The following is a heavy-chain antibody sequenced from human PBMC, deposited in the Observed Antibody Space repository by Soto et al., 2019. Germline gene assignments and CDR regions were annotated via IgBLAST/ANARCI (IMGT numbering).Heavy chain of an antibody. D-gene: IGHD4-17*01. CDR3: ARYDYGDYFLLYYYYGMDV. CDR2: IWYDESNK. CDR1: GLTFSSYG. J-gene: IGHJ6*02. Sequence: GGSLRLSCAASGLTFSSYGMHWVRPAPGKGLEWVAVIWYDESNKYYADSVKGRFTISRDNSKNTLYLQMNSLRAEDTAGYYCARYDYGDYFLLYYYYGMDVWGQGATFT. V-gene: IGHV3-33*01.